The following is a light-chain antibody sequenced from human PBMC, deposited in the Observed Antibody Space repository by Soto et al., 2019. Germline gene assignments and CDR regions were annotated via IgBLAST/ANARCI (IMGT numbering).Light chain of an antibody. CDR2: GAS. CDR3: QQYGSSPPT. J-gene: IGKJ1*01. CDR1: QSVNSYS. V-gene: IGKV3-20*01. Sequence: EIVLTQSPGTLSLSPGERATLSCRASQSVNSYSLAWYQRKPGQPPRLLVWGASNRATDIPYRFSGSGSGKDFTVTITNLEPEDFAVYACQQYGSSPPTFGQGTRVEVK.